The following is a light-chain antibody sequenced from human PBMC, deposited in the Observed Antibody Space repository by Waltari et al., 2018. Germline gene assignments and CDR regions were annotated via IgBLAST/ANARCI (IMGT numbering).Light chain of an antibody. Sequence: QSALTQPASVSGSPGQSVTISCPGTSSDGGGYNFVSWYQQHPGKAPKLMIYEVSNRPSGVSNRFSGSKSGNTASLTISGLQAEDEADYYCCSYAGSSTLVFGGGTKLTVL. CDR3: CSYAGSSTLV. CDR2: EVS. V-gene: IGLV2-23*02. J-gene: IGLJ2*01. CDR1: SSDGGGYNF.